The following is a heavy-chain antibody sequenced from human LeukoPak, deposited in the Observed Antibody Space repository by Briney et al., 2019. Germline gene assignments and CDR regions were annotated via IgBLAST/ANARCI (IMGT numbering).Heavy chain of an antibody. V-gene: IGHV1-69*04. J-gene: IGHJ4*02. Sequence: SVKVSCKASGGTFSSYAISWVRQAPGQGLEWMGRIIPILGIANYAQKFQGRVTITADKSTSTAYMELSSLRSEDTAVYYCARESVEMAAIYSDYWGQGTLVTVSS. D-gene: IGHD5-24*01. CDR1: GGTFSSYA. CDR3: ARESVEMAAIYSDY. CDR2: IIPILGIA.